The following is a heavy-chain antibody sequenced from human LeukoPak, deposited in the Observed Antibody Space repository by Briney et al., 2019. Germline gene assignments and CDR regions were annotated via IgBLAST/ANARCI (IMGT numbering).Heavy chain of an antibody. V-gene: IGHV3-15*01. CDR3: TTPVGYGSGSSLDYYYYGMDV. J-gene: IGHJ6*04. Sequence: SGGSLRLSCAAYGFTFSNAWMNWDRQAPGKGLEWVGRIKSKTDGGTTDYAAPVKGRFTISTDDSKNTLYLQMNSLKTEDTAVYYCTTPVGYGSGSSLDYYYYGMDVWGKGTTLTVSS. D-gene: IGHD3-10*01. CDR1: GFTFSNAW. CDR2: IKSKTDGGTT.